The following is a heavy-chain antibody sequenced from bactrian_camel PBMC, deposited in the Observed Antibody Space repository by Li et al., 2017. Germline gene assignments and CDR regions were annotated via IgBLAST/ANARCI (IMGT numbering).Heavy chain of an antibody. V-gene: IGHV3S53*01. CDR3: SADGMGTPCW. CDR2: IRSDGTT. CDR1: GYIFSSCG. J-gene: IGHJ4*01. Sequence: HVQLVESGGGSVQAGGSLKLSCAASGYIFSSCGMGWYRQAPGKERESVSSIRSDGTTSYADSVKGRFTSSIDNAKNTVYLQMTSLKPGDTAVYYCSADGMGTPCWWGQGTQVTVS. D-gene: IGHD2*01.